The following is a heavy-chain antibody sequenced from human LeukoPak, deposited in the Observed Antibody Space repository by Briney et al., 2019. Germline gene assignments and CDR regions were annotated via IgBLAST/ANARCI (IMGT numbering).Heavy chain of an antibody. CDR2: INHSGST. Sequence: SETLSLTCAVYGGSFSDYYWTWIRQPPGKGLEWIGEINHSGSTNYNLSLKSRVTISVDTSKYQFSLKLTSVTAADTAVYYCARGDVVVIPAARYYYYYIDVWGKGTTVTVSS. CDR1: GGSFSDYY. V-gene: IGHV4-34*01. J-gene: IGHJ6*03. D-gene: IGHD2-2*01. CDR3: ARGDVVVIPAARYYYYYIDV.